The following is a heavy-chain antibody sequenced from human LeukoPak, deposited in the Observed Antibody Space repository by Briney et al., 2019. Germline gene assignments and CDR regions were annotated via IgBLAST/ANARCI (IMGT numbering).Heavy chain of an antibody. CDR3: ARATVYSSGLDY. J-gene: IGHJ4*02. CDR2: IIPIFGTA. Sequence: SVKVSCKASGGTFSSYAISWVRQAPGQGLEWMGGIIPIFGTANYAQKFQGRVTITTDESMSTAYMELSSLRSEDTAVYYCARATVYSSGLDYWGQGTLVTVSS. D-gene: IGHD6-19*01. V-gene: IGHV1-69*05. CDR1: GGTFSSYA.